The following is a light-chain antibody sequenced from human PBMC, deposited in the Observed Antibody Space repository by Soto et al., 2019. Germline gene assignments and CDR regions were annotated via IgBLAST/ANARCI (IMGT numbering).Light chain of an antibody. Sequence: QSVLTQPASVSGSPGQSITISCTGTSSDVGGYNYVSWYQQHPGKAPKLMIYDVSNRPSVVSNRFSGSKSGNTASLTISGLQAEEEADYYCSSYTSSSTLVFGGGTKLTVL. CDR1: SSDVGGYNY. V-gene: IGLV2-14*01. CDR2: DVS. J-gene: IGLJ2*01. CDR3: SSYTSSSTLV.